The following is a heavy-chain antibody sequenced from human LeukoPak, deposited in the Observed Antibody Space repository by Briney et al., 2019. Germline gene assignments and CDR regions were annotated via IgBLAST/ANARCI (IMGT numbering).Heavy chain of an antibody. Sequence: PGGSLRLSCAASGFTFSSYGMHWVRQAPGKGLEWVAVISYDGSNKYYADSVKGRFTISRDNSKNTLYLQMNSLRAEDTAVCYCAKTYYSGGSCYVTDYWGQGTLVTVSS. CDR2: ISYDGSNK. CDR3: AKTYYSGGSCYVTDY. V-gene: IGHV3-30*18. J-gene: IGHJ4*02. D-gene: IGHD2-15*01. CDR1: GFTFSSYG.